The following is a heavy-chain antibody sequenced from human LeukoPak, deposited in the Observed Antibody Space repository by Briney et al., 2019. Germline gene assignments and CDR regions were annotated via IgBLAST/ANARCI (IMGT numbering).Heavy chain of an antibody. CDR1: GLTFSNAW. Sequence: GGSLRLSCAASGLTFSNAWMNWVRQAPGKGLEWVGRIKSRPDGGTTEYAAPAKGRFTISRGDSKNTVYLQMNSLKPEDTAVYYCSTGGYYFDYWGQGTLVTVSS. J-gene: IGHJ4*02. V-gene: IGHV3-15*01. CDR3: STGGYYFDY. CDR2: IKSRPDGGTT.